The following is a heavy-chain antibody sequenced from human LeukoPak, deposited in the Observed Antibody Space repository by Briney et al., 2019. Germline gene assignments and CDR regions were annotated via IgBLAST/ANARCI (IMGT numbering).Heavy chain of an antibody. Sequence: ASVKVSCKASGYTFTSYDINWMRQATGQGLEWMGWMSPNSGNTGHAQKFQGRVTMTRDTSTGAAYLELSSLRSEDSAVYYCARGTYDLYYYGMDVWGQGTTVTVSS. CDR3: ARGTYDLYYYGMDV. D-gene: IGHD3-16*01. J-gene: IGHJ6*02. CDR1: GYTFTSYD. V-gene: IGHV1-8*01. CDR2: MSPNSGNT.